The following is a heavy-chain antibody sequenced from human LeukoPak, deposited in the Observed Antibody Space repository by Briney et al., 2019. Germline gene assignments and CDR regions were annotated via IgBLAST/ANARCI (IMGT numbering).Heavy chain of an antibody. J-gene: IGHJ3*02. CDR2: ISYDGSNK. CDR3: AKQCGGSDWFDAFDI. Sequence: GGSLRLSCAASGFTFSYYGLHWVRQGPGKGLEWVAVISYDGSNKYYADSVKGQFTISRDNSKNTLFLQMNSLRAEDTAVYYCAKQCGGSDWFDAFDIWGQGTMVTVSS. D-gene: IGHD6-19*01. CDR1: GFTFSYYG. V-gene: IGHV3-30*18.